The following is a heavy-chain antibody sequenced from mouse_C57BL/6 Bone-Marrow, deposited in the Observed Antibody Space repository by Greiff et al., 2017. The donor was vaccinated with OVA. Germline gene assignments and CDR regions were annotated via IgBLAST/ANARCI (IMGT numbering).Heavy chain of an antibody. V-gene: IGHV1-4*01. CDR1: GYTFTRYT. CDR2: INPSSGYT. Sequence: VQLQQSGAELARPGASVKMSCKASGYTFTRYTMHWVKQRPGQGLEWIGYINPSSGYTKYNQKFKDKATLTADKSSSTAYMQLSSLTSEDSAVYYCARSSMDYWGQGTSVTVSS. CDR3: ARSSMDY. J-gene: IGHJ4*01.